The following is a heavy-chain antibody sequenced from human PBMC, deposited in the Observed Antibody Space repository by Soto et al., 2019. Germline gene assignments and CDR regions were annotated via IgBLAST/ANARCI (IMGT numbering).Heavy chain of an antibody. D-gene: IGHD3-9*01. V-gene: IGHV3-66*01. Sequence: ELQLVESGGGLVQPGGSLRLAYTASGFIITGNYMTWVRQAPGKGLEWVSHIYSDGHTYYADSVKGRFTSSRDDSKNTVYLQMNSLRAEDTAVYYCARDNWYYDISPHGMNDWGQGTTVTVSS. CDR1: GFIITGNY. J-gene: IGHJ6*02. CDR3: ARDNWYYDISPHGMND. CDR2: IYSDGHT.